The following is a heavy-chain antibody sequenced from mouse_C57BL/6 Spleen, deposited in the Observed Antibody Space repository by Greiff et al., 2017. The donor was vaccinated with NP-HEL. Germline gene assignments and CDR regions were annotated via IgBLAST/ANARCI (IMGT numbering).Heavy chain of an antibody. Sequence: QVQLQQSGAELVKPGASVKISCKASGYAFSSYWMNWVKQRPGKGLEWIGQIYPGDGDTNYNGKFKGKATLTADKSSSTAYMQLSSLTSEDSAVYFCARWDYYGSSSWFAYWGQGTLVTVSA. J-gene: IGHJ3*01. CDR1: GYAFSSYW. CDR2: IYPGDGDT. CDR3: ARWDYYGSSSWFAY. V-gene: IGHV1-80*01. D-gene: IGHD1-1*01.